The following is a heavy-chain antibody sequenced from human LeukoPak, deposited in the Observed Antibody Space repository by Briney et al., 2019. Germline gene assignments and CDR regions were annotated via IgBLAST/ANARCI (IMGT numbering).Heavy chain of an antibody. CDR2: IYYSGST. Sequence: PSQTLSLTCTVSGGSISSGGYYWGWIRQHPGPGLVWIGYIYYSGSTYYIPSLKSRVTISVDTSKNQFSLKLSSVTAADTAVYYCARGRSGIGNIWGQGTMVTVSS. D-gene: IGHD6-13*01. V-gene: IGHV4-31*03. J-gene: IGHJ3*02. CDR1: GGSISSGGYY. CDR3: ARGRSGIGNI.